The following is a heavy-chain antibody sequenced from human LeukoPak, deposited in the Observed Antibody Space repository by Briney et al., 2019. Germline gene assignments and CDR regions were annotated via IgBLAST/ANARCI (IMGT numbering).Heavy chain of an antibody. J-gene: IGHJ4*02. CDR1: GYTFTDYY. Sequence: RASMKVSCKASGYTFTDYYVHWVRQAPGQGLEWMGWISPSSGGTNYAQKFQGRVTMTRDTSISTAYMELSSLRSDDTAVYYCARGWGFGSIDYWGQGTLVTVSS. D-gene: IGHD7-27*01. CDR2: ISPSSGGT. V-gene: IGHV1-2*02. CDR3: ARGWGFGSIDY.